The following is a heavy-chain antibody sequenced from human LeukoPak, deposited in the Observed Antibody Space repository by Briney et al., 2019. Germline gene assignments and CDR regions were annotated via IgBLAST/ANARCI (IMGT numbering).Heavy chain of an antibody. CDR3: AKDNRGYFDF. CDR2: ISYNGRNN. Sequence: GGSLRLSCAASGFTFYSYGMHWVRQAPGKGLEWVALISYNGRNNYYADSVKGRFTISRDNSKNTLYLQMSSLRTEDTAVYFCAKDNRGYFDFWGQGTLVTVSS. D-gene: IGHD3-16*01. J-gene: IGHJ4*02. V-gene: IGHV3-30*18. CDR1: GFTFYSYG.